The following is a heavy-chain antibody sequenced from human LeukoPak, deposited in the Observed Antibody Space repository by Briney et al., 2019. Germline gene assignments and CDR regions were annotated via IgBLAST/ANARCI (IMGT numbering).Heavy chain of an antibody. CDR3: ARVGIDDSSGYYPSEGMDV. J-gene: IGHJ6*02. Sequence: GESLQISCKGSGYSFTTYWIGWVRQMPGKGLEWMGTIYPGDSDTRYSPSFQGQVTISADKSISTAYLQWSSLKASDTAMYYCARVGIDDSSGYYPSEGMDVWGQGTTVTVSS. D-gene: IGHD3-22*01. CDR1: GYSFTTYW. CDR2: IYPGDSDT. V-gene: IGHV5-51*01.